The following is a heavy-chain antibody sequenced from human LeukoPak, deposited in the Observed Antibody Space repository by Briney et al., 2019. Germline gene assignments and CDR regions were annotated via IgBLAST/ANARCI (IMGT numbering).Heavy chain of an antibody. CDR1: GGSISSGSYY. Sequence: SETLSLTCTVSGGSISSGSYYWTWIRQPAGKGLEWIGRIYTSGSTNYNPSLKSRVTISGDTSKNRFSLKLSSVTAADTAVYYCARVPTAILVLDYWGQGTLVTVSS. V-gene: IGHV4-61*02. CDR2: IYTSGST. J-gene: IGHJ4*02. CDR3: ARVPTAILVLDY. D-gene: IGHD2-2*01.